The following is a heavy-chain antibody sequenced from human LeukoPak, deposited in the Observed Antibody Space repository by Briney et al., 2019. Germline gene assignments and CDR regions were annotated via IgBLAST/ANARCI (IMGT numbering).Heavy chain of an antibody. D-gene: IGHD2-2*01. CDR2: IIPIFGIA. V-gene: IGHV1-69*04. CDR3: ARIVVAHLFDP. J-gene: IGHJ5*02. Sequence: ASVKVSCKASGGTFSSYAISWVRQAPGQGLEWMGRIIPIFGIANYAQKFQGRVTITADKSTSTAYMELSSLRFEDTAVYYCARIVVAHLFDPWGQGTLVTVSS. CDR1: GGTFSSYA.